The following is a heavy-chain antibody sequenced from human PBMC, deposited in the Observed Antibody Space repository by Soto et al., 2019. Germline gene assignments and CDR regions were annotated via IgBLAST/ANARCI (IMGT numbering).Heavy chain of an antibody. CDR1: GGSFSGYY. CDR2: INHSGST. Sequence: QVQLQQWGAGLLKPSETLSLTCAVYGGSFSGYYWSWIRQPPGKGLEWIGEINHSGSTNYNPSLKSRVTISVDTSKNQFSLKLSSETAADTAVYYCAAGYCSSTSCSGPSDYWGQGTLVTVSS. J-gene: IGHJ4*02. CDR3: AAGYCSSTSCSGPSDY. D-gene: IGHD2-2*03. V-gene: IGHV4-34*01.